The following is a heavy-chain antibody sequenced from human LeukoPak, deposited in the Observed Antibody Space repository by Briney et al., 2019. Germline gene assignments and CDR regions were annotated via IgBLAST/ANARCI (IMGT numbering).Heavy chain of an antibody. Sequence: GGSLRLSCTASGFTFSSYTMNWVHQAPGKRLEWVSSITSSSIYIYYADSVKGRFTISRDNAKNSLYLQMNSLRAEDTAVYYCARDPVTHSGRYYYFDYWGQGTLVTVSS. CDR1: GFTFSSYT. V-gene: IGHV3-21*01. D-gene: IGHD1-26*01. CDR2: ITSSSIYI. CDR3: ARDPVTHSGRYYYFDY. J-gene: IGHJ4*02.